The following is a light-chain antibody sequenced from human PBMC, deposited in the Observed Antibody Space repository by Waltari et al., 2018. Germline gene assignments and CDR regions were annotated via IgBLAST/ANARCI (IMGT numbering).Light chain of an antibody. CDR2: AAS. J-gene: IGKJ4*01. CDR1: QGISNS. V-gene: IGKV1-NL1*01. CDR3: QQYFTIALA. Sequence: DIQMTQSLSSLSASVADRVPITCRASQGISNSLAWYQQKPGKAPKLLLYAASILESGVPSRFSGSGSGTDYTLTISSLQPEDFATYYCQQYFTIALAFGGGTKVEIE.